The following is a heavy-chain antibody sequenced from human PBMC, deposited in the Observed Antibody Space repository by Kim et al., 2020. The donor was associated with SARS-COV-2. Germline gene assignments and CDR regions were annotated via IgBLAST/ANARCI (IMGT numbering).Heavy chain of an antibody. V-gene: IGHV3-11*01. J-gene: IGHJ4*02. CDR3: ARDGYYFDY. CDR2: TI. Sequence: TIYYADSVKGRFTISRDNAKNSLYLQMNSLRAEDTAVYYCARDGYYFDYWGQGTLVTVSS. D-gene: IGHD2-2*03.